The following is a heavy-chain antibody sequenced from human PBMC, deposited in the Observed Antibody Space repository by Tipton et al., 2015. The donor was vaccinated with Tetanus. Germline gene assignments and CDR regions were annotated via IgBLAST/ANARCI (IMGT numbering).Heavy chain of an antibody. CDR1: GFTFSNYA. J-gene: IGHJ3*02. D-gene: IGHD6-6*01. CDR2: ISYDGSTE. Sequence: SLRLSCAASGFTFSNYAMYWVRQAPGKGLEWVALISYDGSTEDYTDSVRGRFTISRDDFKNSLFLQMDSLRPEDTAVYFCAKDLRQLVRVDAFDTWGQGTLVTVSS. V-gene: IGHV3-30-3*01. CDR3: AKDLRQLVRVDAFDT.